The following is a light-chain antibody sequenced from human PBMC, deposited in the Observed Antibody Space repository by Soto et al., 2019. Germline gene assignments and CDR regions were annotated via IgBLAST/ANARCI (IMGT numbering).Light chain of an antibody. CDR1: SSDVGAYEH. Sequence: QSALTQPASVSGSPGQSVTISCTGASSDVGAYEHVSWYQQHPGRAPKLILYDVNNRPSGVSNHFSGSKSGNTASLVISGLQANYEADYYCSSYSTTNNLVFRSGTKLTVL. CDR3: SSYSTTNNLV. CDR2: DVN. J-gene: IGLJ1*01. V-gene: IGLV2-14*03.